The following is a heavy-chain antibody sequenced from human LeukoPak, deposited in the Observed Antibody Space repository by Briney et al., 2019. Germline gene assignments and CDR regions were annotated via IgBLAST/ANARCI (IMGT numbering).Heavy chain of an antibody. J-gene: IGHJ4*02. V-gene: IGHV1-69*04. Sequence: SVKVSCKASGGTSNSHAISWVRQAPGQGLEWMGRIIPNLGTTNRAQNFQDRVTLTADKSTNTAYMELASLTSDDTAVYYCATTNDGGGYQWGDFFNFWGQGTLVTVSS. CDR3: ATTNDGGGYQWGDFFNF. CDR1: GGTSNSHA. CDR2: IIPNLGTT. D-gene: IGHD3-22*01.